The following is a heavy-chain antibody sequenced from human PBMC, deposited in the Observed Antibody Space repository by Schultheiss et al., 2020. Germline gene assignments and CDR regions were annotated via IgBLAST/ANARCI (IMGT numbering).Heavy chain of an antibody. V-gene: IGHV4-34*01. CDR1: GGSFSGYY. Sequence: QTLSLTCAVYGGSFSGYYWSWIRQPPGKGLEWIGEINHSGSTNYNPSLKSRVTISVDTSKNQFSLKLSSVTAADTAVYYCASHRFYDSSGYYAPIYAFDIWGQGTMVTVSS. CDR3: ASHRFYDSSGYYAPIYAFDI. CDR2: INHSGST. D-gene: IGHD3-22*01. J-gene: IGHJ3*02.